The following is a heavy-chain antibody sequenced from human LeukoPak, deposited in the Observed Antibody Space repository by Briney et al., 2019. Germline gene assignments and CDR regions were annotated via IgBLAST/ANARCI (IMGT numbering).Heavy chain of an antibody. V-gene: IGHV3-48*03. Sequence: GGSLRLSCVASGLTFSNYEINWVRQAPGKRLEWVSYINTADSTIDYADSVKGRFTMSRDNAKNSLLLQMNSLRGEDTAVYYCATEGDSSGGCMDVWGTGTTVIVSA. D-gene: IGHD6-19*01. CDR1: GLTFSNYE. CDR2: INTADSTI. J-gene: IGHJ6*04. CDR3: ATEGDSSGGCMDV.